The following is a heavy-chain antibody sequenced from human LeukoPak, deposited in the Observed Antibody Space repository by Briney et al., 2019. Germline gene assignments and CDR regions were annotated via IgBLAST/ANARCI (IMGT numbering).Heavy chain of an antibody. D-gene: IGHD4-17*01. J-gene: IGHJ6*03. V-gene: IGHV3-30*02. CDR2: IRYDGSNK. CDR3: AKTYGDYAFSYYMDV. Sequence: GESLRLSCAASGFTFSSYGMHWVRQAPGKGLEWVAFIRYDGSNKYYADSVKGRFTISRDNSKNTLYLQMNSLRAEDTAVYYCAKTYGDYAFSYYMDVWGKGTTVTVSS. CDR1: GFTFSSYG.